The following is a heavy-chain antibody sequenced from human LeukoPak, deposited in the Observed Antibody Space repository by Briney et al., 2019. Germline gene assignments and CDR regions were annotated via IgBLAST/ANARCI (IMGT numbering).Heavy chain of an antibody. J-gene: IGHJ4*02. D-gene: IGHD4-23*01. Sequence: SETLSLTCAVYGGSFSGYYWSWIRQPPGKGLEWIGEINHSGSTNYNPSLKSRVTISVDTSKNQFSLKLSSVTTADTAVYYCASLTTVVTYWGQGTLVTVSS. CDR3: ASLTTVVTY. V-gene: IGHV4-34*01. CDR2: INHSGST. CDR1: GGSFSGYY.